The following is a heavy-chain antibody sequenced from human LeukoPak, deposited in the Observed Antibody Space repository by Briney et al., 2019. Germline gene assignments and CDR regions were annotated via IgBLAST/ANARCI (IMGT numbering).Heavy chain of an antibody. CDR1: GFTFSSYE. J-gene: IGHJ4*02. CDR2: ISSSGDTI. V-gene: IGHV3-48*03. D-gene: IGHD3-22*01. CDR3: ARDLIKYYDSSGYHDY. Sequence: PGGSLRLSCAASGFTFSSYEMNWVRQAPGKGLEWVSYISSSGDTIYYADSVKGRFTISRDNAKNSLYLHMNSLRAEDTAVYYCARDLIKYYDSSGYHDYWGQGTLVTVSS.